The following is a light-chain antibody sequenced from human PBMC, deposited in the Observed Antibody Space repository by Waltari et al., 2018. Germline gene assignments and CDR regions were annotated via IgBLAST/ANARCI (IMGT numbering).Light chain of an antibody. CDR2: EVS. J-gene: IGLJ1*01. CDR1: SRDVGGYNY. Sequence: QSALTQPPSASGSPGQSVTISCTGTSRDVGGYNYVSWYQQHPGKAPKLMIYEVSKRPSGVPDRFSGSKSGNTASLTVSGLQADDEADYYCSSYAGSNNLGVFGTGTKVTVL. V-gene: IGLV2-8*01. CDR3: SSYAGSNNLGV.